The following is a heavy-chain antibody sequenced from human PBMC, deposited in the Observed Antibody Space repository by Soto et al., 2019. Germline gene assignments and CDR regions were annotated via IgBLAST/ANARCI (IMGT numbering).Heavy chain of an antibody. D-gene: IGHD6-13*01. V-gene: IGHV4-59*01. Sequence: PSETLSLTYSVAGGSIRGYGGSWIRQTPGKGLEWIGYIYYSGSTNYNPSLKSRVTISVDTSKNQFSLKLSSVTAADTAVYYCARSVSSSWAPTYGMDVWGQATTVTLSS. J-gene: IGHJ6*02. CDR2: IYYSGST. CDR3: ARSVSSSWAPTYGMDV. CDR1: GGSIRGYG.